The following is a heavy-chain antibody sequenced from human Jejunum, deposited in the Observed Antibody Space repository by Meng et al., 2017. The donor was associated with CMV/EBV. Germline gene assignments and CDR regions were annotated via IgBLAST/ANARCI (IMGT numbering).Heavy chain of an antibody. Sequence: SGYTFHSHYMHWVRQAPGQGLEWMGTMNPSCGTTSYAQKFQGRVTMTRDTSTSTVYMELSSLRSEDTAVYYCARDAVAGTYYFDYWGQGTLVTVSS. CDR3: ARDAVAGTYYFDY. CDR2: MNPSCGTT. J-gene: IGHJ4*02. D-gene: IGHD6-19*01. CDR1: GYTFHSHY. V-gene: IGHV1-46*02.